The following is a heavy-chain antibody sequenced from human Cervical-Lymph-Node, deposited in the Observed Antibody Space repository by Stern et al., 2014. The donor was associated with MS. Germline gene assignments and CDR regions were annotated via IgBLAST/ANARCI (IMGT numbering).Heavy chain of an antibody. J-gene: IGHJ2*01. CDR1: GYTFTTYS. CDR2: INPSVYSI. CDR3: ATGGAAPRYFDL. V-gene: IGHV1-46*01. Sequence: QDQLVQSGAEVKKPGASVKVSCKASGYTFTTYSMHWVRQAPGQGLEWMGIINPSVYSISYAQRFQGRVTMTRDTSTSTVYMELSSLRSEDTAVYYCATGGAAPRYFDLWGRGTLVTVSS. D-gene: IGHD3-10*01.